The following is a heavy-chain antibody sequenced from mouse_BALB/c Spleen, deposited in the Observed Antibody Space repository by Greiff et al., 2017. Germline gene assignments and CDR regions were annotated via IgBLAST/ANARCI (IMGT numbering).Heavy chain of an antibody. Sequence: EVKLMESGGGLVQPGGSRKLSCAASGFTFSSFGMHWVRQAPEKGLEWVAYISSGSSTIYYADTVKGRFTISRDNPKNTLFLQMTSLRSEDTAMYYCARGDYGSFYAMDYWGQGTSVTVSS. V-gene: IGHV5-17*02. CDR2: ISSGSSTI. J-gene: IGHJ4*01. D-gene: IGHD1-1*01. CDR3: ARGDYGSFYAMDY. CDR1: GFTFSSFG.